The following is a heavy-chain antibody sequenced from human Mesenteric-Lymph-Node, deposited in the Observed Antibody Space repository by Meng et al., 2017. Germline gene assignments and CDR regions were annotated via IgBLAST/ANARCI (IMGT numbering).Heavy chain of an antibody. CDR2: IIPIFGTA. V-gene: IGHV1-69*01. CDR1: GGTFSRYA. Sequence: QAQLVESGAEVKETGSSVEVSCKAYGGTFSRYAISWVRQAPGQGLEWMGGIIPIFGTANYAQKFQGRVTITADESTSTAYMELSSLRSEDTAVYYCARDDYGGKRGAFDYWGQGTLVTVSS. J-gene: IGHJ4*02. CDR3: ARDDYGGKRGAFDY. D-gene: IGHD4-23*01.